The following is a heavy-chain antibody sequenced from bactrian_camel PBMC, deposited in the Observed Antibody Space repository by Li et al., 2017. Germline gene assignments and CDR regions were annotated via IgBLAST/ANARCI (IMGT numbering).Heavy chain of an antibody. Sequence: QVQLVESGGGLVQPGGSLRLSCAASGDTIRDLPIYRVRQRPGKGLEWVGSIYKRGNNDLPDTVKGRFTISPGNATNTVSLQMNSLRPEDTAMYYCAADRMACLRPSVQLEAYNFWGRGTQVTVS. V-gene: IGHV3S1*01. CDR1: GDTIRDLP. CDR2: IYKRGNN. CDR3: AADRMACLRPSVQLEAYNF. J-gene: IGHJ4*01.